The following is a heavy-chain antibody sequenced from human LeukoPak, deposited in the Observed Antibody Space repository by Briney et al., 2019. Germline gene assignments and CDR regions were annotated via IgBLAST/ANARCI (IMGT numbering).Heavy chain of an antibody. CDR2: ISSYNGNT. Sequence: GASVKVSCKASGYTFTGYCLHWVRQAPGQGLEWMGWISSYNGNTNYAQKLQGRVTMTTDTSTSTAYMELRSLRSDDTAVYYCARYPLSYSSNWHYYFDYWGQGTLVTVSS. CDR1: GYTFTGYC. J-gene: IGHJ4*02. D-gene: IGHD6-13*01. CDR3: ARYPLSYSSNWHYYFDY. V-gene: IGHV1-18*04.